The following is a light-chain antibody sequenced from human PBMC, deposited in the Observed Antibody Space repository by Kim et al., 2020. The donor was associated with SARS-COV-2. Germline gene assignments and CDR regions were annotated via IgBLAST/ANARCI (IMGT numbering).Light chain of an antibody. Sequence: QSALPQPASVSGSPGQSIAISCTGTSRDVGAYNYVSWYQHYPGKAPKLIIYTVNERPSGVSHRFSGSKIGNTAYLTISGLQAEDEADYYCSSWTSTPSTVFGGGTQLTVL. CDR3: SSWTSTPSTV. CDR1: SRDVGAYNY. CDR2: TVN. V-gene: IGLV2-14*03. J-gene: IGLJ7*01.